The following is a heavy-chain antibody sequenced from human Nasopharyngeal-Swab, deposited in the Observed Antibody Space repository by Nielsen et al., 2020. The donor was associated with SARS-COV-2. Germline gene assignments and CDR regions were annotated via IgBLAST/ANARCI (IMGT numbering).Heavy chain of an antibody. CDR3: ATVYALGYYDSSGYYY. CDR1: GYTLTELS. V-gene: IGHV1-24*01. J-gene: IGHJ4*02. CDR2: FDPEGGET. D-gene: IGHD3-22*01. Sequence: ASVKVSCKVSGYTLTELSMHWVRQAPGKGLEWMGGFDPEGGETIYAQKFQGRVTMTEDTSTDTAYMELSSLRSEDTAVYYCATVYALGYYDSSGYYYWGQGTLVTVSS.